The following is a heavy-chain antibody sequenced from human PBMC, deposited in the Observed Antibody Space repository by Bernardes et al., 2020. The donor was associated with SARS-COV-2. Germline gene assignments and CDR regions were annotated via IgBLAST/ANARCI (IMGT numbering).Heavy chain of an antibody. CDR3: ASGRYRYTY. D-gene: IGHD5-12*01. V-gene: IGHV3-7*01. J-gene: IGHJ4*02. CDR1: GFTFSSYS. CDR2: IIEDGSEI. Sequence: GGSLTLSCAVSGFTFSSYSMTWVRQAPEKVLEWVANIIEDGSEIKYVDSVTGRFTISRDNAKNSLYVQVNSLGVEYTAVYHCASGRYRYTYWGQGTLVTVSS.